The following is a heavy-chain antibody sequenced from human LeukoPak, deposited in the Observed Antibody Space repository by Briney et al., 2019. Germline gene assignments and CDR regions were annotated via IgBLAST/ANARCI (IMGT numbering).Heavy chain of an antibody. J-gene: IGHJ4*02. Sequence: GGSLRLSCAASGFTVSSNYMSWVRQAPGKGLEWVSVIYSGGSTYYADSVKGRFTISRDNSKNTLYLQMNSLRAEDTAVYYCAASAVALRRLHENGLGYWGQGTLVTVSS. CDR2: IYSGGST. V-gene: IGHV3-53*01. CDR3: AASAVALRRLHENGLGY. D-gene: IGHD1-1*01. CDR1: GFTVSSNY.